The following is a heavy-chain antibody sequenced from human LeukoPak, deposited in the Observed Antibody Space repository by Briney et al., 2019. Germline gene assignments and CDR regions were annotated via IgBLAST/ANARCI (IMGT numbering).Heavy chain of an antibody. D-gene: IGHD1-26*01. CDR3: TRDDFSGSYCD. J-gene: IGHJ4*02. CDR2: IKGDGSET. CDR1: GFIFSNNW. V-gene: IGHV3-7*01. Sequence: GGSLRLSCAASGFIFSNNWMGWVRQAPGKGLEWVANIKGDGSETYYVDSVKGRFTISRDNTRNSLYLQMNSLRADDTATYYCTRDDFSGSYCDWGQGTLVTVSS.